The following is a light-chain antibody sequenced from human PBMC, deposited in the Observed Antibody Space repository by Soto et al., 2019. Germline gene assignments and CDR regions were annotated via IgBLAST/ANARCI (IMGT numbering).Light chain of an antibody. V-gene: IGLV1-47*01. Sequence: SVLTQPPSASGPPGQRVTISCSGSTSNIGSNYVYWYQQLPGTAPKLLIYRNNQRPSGVPDRFSGSKSGTSASLAISGLRSEDEADYHCAAWDDSLSGVVFGGGTKLTVL. CDR3: AAWDDSLSGVV. CDR2: RNN. J-gene: IGLJ3*02. CDR1: TSNIGSNY.